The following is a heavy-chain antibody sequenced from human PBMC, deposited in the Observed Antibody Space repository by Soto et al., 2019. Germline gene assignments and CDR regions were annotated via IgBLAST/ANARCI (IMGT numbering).Heavy chain of an antibody. Sequence: EVQLVESGGGLVQPGGSLRLSCAAPGFTVSSNYMSWVRQAPGKGLEWVSVIYSGGSTYYADSVKGRFTISRHNSKITPYLAMNSLRFEVTAVYHCSSSLTSRRGTDVWGQGTTVTVSS. CDR3: SSSLTSRRGTDV. CDR1: GFTVSSNY. V-gene: IGHV3-53*04. D-gene: IGHD3-10*01. J-gene: IGHJ6*02. CDR2: IYSGGST.